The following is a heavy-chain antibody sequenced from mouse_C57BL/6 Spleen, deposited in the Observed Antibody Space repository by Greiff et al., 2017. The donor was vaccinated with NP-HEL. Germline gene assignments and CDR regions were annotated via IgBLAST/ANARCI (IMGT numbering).Heavy chain of an antibody. CDR1: GFSLSTFGMG. CDR3: ARIRGDYDYDGVSPYYAMDY. Sequence: QVTLKESGPGILQPSQTLSLTCSFSGFSLSTFGMGVGWIRQPSGKGLEWLAHIWWDDDKYYNPALKSRLTISKDTSKNQVFLKIANVDTADTATYYCARIRGDYDYDGVSPYYAMDYWGQGTSVTVSS. D-gene: IGHD2-4*01. J-gene: IGHJ4*01. V-gene: IGHV8-8*01. CDR2: IWWDDDK.